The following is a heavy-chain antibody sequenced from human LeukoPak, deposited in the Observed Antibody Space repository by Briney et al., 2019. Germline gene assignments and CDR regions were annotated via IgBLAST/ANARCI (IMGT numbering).Heavy chain of an antibody. Sequence: WGSLRLSCAASGFTFSSYGMSWVRQAPGKGLEWVSAISGSGGSTYYADSVKGRSTISRDNSKNTLYLQMNSLRAEDTAVYYCAKGLTQFDYWGQGTLVTVSS. CDR1: GFTFSSYG. V-gene: IGHV3-23*01. CDR3: AKGLTQFDY. J-gene: IGHJ4*02. CDR2: ISGSGGST. D-gene: IGHD3-9*01.